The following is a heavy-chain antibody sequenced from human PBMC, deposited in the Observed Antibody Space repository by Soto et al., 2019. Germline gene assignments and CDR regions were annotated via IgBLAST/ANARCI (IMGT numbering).Heavy chain of an antibody. CDR3: ARRYDFWSGYYNGMDV. Sequence: GGSLRLSCAASGFTFSSYGMHWVRQAPGKGLEWVAVIWYDGSNKYYADSVKGRFTISRDNSKNTLYLQMNSLRAEDTAVYCCARRYDFWSGYYNGMDVWGQGTTVTVSS. V-gene: IGHV3-33*01. J-gene: IGHJ6*02. CDR1: GFTFSSYG. D-gene: IGHD3-3*01. CDR2: IWYDGSNK.